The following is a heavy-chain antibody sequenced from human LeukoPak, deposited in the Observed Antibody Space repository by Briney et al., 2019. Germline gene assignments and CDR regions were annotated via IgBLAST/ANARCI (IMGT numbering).Heavy chain of an antibody. CDR2: ISSSGSTI. D-gene: IGHD3-22*01. Sequence: GGSLRLSCAASGFTFSDYYMSWIRQAPGKGLEWVSYISSSGSTIYYADSVKGRFTISRDNAKNSLYLQMNSLRAEDTAVYYCARDHRYYDSSGYYFPIDYWGQGTLVTVSS. CDR1: GFTFSDYY. V-gene: IGHV3-11*01. J-gene: IGHJ4*02. CDR3: ARDHRYYDSSGYYFPIDY.